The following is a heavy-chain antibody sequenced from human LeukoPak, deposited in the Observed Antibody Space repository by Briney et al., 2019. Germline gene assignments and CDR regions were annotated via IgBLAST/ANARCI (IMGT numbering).Heavy chain of an antibody. CDR3: AGTPGDYDYYFDY. V-gene: IGHV4-31*03. CDR2: IYYSGST. CDR1: GGSISSGGYY. J-gene: IGHJ4*02. D-gene: IGHD4-17*01. Sequence: SETLSLTCTVSGGSISSGGYYWSWIRQHPGKGLEWIGYIYYSGSTYHNPSLKSRVTISVDTSKNQFSLKLSSVTAADTAVYYCAGTPGDYDYYFDYWGQGTLVTVSS.